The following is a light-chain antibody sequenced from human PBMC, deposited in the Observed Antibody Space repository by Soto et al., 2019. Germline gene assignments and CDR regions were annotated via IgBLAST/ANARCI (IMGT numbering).Light chain of an antibody. CDR1: SSNLGSNT. CDR3: AAWDDSLNGPV. Sequence: QSVLTQPPSASRNPGQRVTISCSGGSSNLGSNTVNWYQQLPGKAPKLFIYIDNQRPSGVPDRFSGSKSGTSASLAISVLQSDDEAEYCCAAWDDSLNGPVFVVGTKLTVL. V-gene: IGLV1-44*01. J-gene: IGLJ2*01. CDR2: IDN.